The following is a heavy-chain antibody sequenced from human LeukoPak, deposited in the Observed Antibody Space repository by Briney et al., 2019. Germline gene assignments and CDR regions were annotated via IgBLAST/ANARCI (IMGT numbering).Heavy chain of an antibody. CDR3: ASAYTTAMVPVPYNWFDP. CDR1: GGSISRSSYY. D-gene: IGHD5-18*01. J-gene: IGHJ5*02. V-gene: IGHV4-39*07. Sequence: SETLSLTCTVSGGSISRSSYYWGWIRQPPGKGLEWIGSIYYSGSTYYNPSLKSRVTISVDTSKNQFSLKLSSVTAADTAVYYCASAYTTAMVPVPYNWFDPWGQGTLVTVSS. CDR2: IYYSGST.